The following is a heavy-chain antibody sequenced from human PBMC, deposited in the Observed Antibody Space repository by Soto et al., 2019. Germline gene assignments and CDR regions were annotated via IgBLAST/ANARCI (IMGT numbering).Heavy chain of an antibody. CDR1: GRYFTCYS. CDR3: ARGGYSYGYARYYGMDV. J-gene: IGHJ6*01. Sequence: VTQSNTCSTYGRYFTCYSWGGIRWPPGKGLEWIGEITHSRSPNHHTSAKRRAPISVDTYKKHLSLKLSSVTAADTAVYYCARGGYSYGYARYYGMDVWVQGSTVT. V-gene: IGHV4-34*04. CDR2: ITHSRSP. D-gene: IGHD5-18*01.